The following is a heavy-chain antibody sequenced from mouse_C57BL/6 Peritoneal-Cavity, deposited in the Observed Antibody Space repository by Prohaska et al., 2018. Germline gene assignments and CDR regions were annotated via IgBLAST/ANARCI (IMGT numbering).Heavy chain of an antibody. CDR3: ARGRWLPHYYAMDY. Sequence: QVQLKQSGPGLVQPSQSLSITCTVSGFSLTSYGVHWVRQSPGKGLEWLGVIWSGGSTDYNAAFISRLSISKDNSKSQVFFKMNSLQADDTAIYYCARGRWLPHYYAMDYWGQGTSVTASS. CDR1: GFSLTSYG. D-gene: IGHD2-3*01. CDR2: IWSGGST. J-gene: IGHJ4*01. V-gene: IGHV2-2*01.